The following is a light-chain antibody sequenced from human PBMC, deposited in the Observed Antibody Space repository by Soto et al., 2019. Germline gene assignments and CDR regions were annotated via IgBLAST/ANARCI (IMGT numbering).Light chain of an antibody. CDR3: SSYTSTSTLYV. CDR2: EVS. J-gene: IGLJ1*01. Sequence: QSVLTQPASVSGSPGQSITISCTGTSSDVGGYNYVSWYRQHPGKAPKLMIYEVSNRPSGFSNRFSGSKSGNTASLTNSRLQAEDEADYYCSSYTSTSTLYVFGTGTKLTVL. V-gene: IGLV2-14*01. CDR1: SSDVGGYNY.